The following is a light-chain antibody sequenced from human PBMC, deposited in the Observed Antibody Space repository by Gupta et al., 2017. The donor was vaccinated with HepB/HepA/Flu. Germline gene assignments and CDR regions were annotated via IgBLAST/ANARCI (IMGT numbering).Light chain of an antibody. CDR2: GAS. CDR3: QQSNSFPFT. V-gene: IGKV1-12*01. Sequence: DIQMTQSPSSVSASVGDRVTITCRASQDISTWLAWYQQEPGKAPKLLIYGASTLQSGVPSRFSGSRSGTDFTLTISSLQPEDFATYYCQQSNSFPFTFGHGTKVDIK. CDR1: QDISTW. J-gene: IGKJ3*01.